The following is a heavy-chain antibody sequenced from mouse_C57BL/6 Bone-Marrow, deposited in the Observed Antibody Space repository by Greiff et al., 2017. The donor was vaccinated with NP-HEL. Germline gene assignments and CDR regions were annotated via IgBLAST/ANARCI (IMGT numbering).Heavy chain of an antibody. D-gene: IGHD2-4*01. V-gene: IGHV1-52*01. J-gene: IGHJ1*03. CDR3: ARSGDYAPYFDV. CDR2: IDPSDSET. CDR1: GYTFTSYW. Sequence: QVQLQQPGAELVRPGSSVKLSCKASGYTFTSYWMHWVKQRPIQGLEWIGNIDPSDSETHYNQKFKDKATLTVDKSSSTAYMQLSSLTSEDSAVYYCARSGDYAPYFDVWGTGTTVTVSS.